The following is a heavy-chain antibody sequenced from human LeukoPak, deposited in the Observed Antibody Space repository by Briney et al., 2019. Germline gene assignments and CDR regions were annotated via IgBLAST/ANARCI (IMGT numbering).Heavy chain of an antibody. CDR1: GYTLTELS. CDR3: ATTVVTQGAFDX. J-gene: IGHJ3*02. CDR2: FDPEDGET. Sequence: ASVKVSCKVSGYTLTELSMHWVRQAPGKGLEWMGGFDPEDGETIYAQKFKGRVTMTEDTSTDTAYMELSSLRSEDTAVYYCATTVVTQGAFDXXXQGPMVTVSS. D-gene: IGHD4-23*01. V-gene: IGHV1-24*01.